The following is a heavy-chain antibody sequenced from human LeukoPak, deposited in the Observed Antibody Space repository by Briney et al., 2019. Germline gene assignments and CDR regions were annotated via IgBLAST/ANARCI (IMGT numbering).Heavy chain of an antibody. J-gene: IGHJ4*02. CDR1: GFTFSSYS. CDR3: ARGGSGSYLAY. V-gene: IGHV3-21*01. D-gene: IGHD3-10*01. Sequence: GGSLRLSCAASGFTFSSYSMNWVRQAPGKRLEWVSSISSSSSYIYYADSVKGRFTISRDNAKNSLYLQMNSLRAEDTAVYYCARGGSGSYLAYWGQGTLVTVSS. CDR2: ISSSSSYI.